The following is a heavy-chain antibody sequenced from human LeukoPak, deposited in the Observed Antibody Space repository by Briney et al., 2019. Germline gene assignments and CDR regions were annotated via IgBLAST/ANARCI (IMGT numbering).Heavy chain of an antibody. CDR3: ARVGYDSSGSYKMDY. J-gene: IGHJ4*02. V-gene: IGHV4-59*01. Sequence: SETPSLTCTVSGGFISSYYWSWIRQPPGKGLEWIGYIYYSGSTNYNPSLKSRVTISVDTSKNQFSLKLSSVTAADTAVYYCARVGYDSSGSYKMDYWGQGTLVTVSS. CDR1: GGFISSYY. D-gene: IGHD3-22*01. CDR2: IYYSGST.